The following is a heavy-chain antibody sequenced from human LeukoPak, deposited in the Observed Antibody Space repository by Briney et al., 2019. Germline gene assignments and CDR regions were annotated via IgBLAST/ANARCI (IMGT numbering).Heavy chain of an antibody. V-gene: IGHV3-30*03. D-gene: IGHD2-15*01. CDR2: ISFDGSDK. CDR3: ASRYCSGGSCYSFSWFDP. J-gene: IGHJ5*02. CDR1: GFTFSSCG. Sequence: AGGSLRLSCAASGFTFSSCGMQWVRQAPGKGLEWVAVISFDGSDKYYADSVKGRFTISRDNSKNTLYLQMNSLRAEDTAVYYCASRYCSGGSCYSFSWFDPWGQGTLVTVSS.